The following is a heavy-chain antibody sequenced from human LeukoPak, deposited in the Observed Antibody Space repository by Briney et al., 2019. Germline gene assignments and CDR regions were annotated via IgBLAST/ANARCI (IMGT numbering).Heavy chain of an antibody. CDR3: AKDTSPDYGSGPVG. D-gene: IGHD3-10*01. CDR1: GFTFDNYA. V-gene: IGHV3-9*01. J-gene: IGHJ4*02. Sequence: PGGSLRLSCAASGFTFDNYAMHWVRQAPGKGLEWVSGVSWNGYNIGYADSVKGRFTISRDNANNSLFLQMNSLRPEDTALYYCAKDTSPDYGSGPVGWGQGTLVAVSS. CDR2: VSWNGYNI.